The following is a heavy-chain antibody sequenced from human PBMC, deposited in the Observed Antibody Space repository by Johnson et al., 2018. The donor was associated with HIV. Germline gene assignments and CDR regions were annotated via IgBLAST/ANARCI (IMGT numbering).Heavy chain of an antibody. D-gene: IGHD6-13*01. CDR3: ARECSSTRWTYGFDI. J-gene: IGHJ3*02. CDR2: IWPDGSNR. Sequence: VQVVESGGDVVQPGTSLRLSCEASGLILSGYGLHWVRQAPGKGLEWVALIWPDGSNRYYADSVKGRFTISRDNSKNTLYLQMNSLGAEDTAVYYCARECSSTRWTYGFDIWGQGTMVTVSS. V-gene: IGHV3-33*01. CDR1: GLILSGYG.